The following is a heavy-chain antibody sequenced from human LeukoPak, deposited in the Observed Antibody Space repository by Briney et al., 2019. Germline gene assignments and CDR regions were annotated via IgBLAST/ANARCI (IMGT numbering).Heavy chain of an antibody. CDR1: GFTFSSYS. D-gene: IGHD1-1*01. CDR3: ARDAQLVPGWFDP. Sequence: PGGSLRLSCAASGFTFSSYSMNWVRQAPGKGLEWVSSISSSSSYIYYADSVKGRFTISRDNAKNSLYLQMNSLRAEDTAVYYCARDAQLVPGWFDPWGQGTLVTVSS. CDR2: ISSSSSYI. V-gene: IGHV3-21*01. J-gene: IGHJ5*02.